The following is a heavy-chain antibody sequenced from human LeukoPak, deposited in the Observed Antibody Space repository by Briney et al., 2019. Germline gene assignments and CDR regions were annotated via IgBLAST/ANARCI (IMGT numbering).Heavy chain of an antibody. Sequence: SETLSLTCTVSGDSINTHYWSWIRQPPGKGLEWIWYIYYSGSTNYNPSLKSRVSISVDTSKNQFSLQLTSVTAADTAVYYCARDRRYYETNGSPLGWFDPWGQGTLVTVSS. CDR1: GDSINTHY. V-gene: IGHV4-59*11. CDR3: ARDRRYYETNGSPLGWFDP. CDR2: IYYSGST. J-gene: IGHJ5*02. D-gene: IGHD3-22*01.